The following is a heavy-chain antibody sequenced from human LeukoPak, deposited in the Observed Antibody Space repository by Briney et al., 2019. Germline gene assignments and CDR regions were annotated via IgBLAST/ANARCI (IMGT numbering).Heavy chain of an antibody. D-gene: IGHD1-26*01. CDR3: ATPSGSYYGSYFDY. CDR1: GYTFTSYD. J-gene: IGHJ4*02. V-gene: IGHV1-8*01. Sequence: ASVKVSCKASGYTFTSYDINWVRQATGQGLEWMGWMNPNSGNTGYAQKFQGRVTMTRNTSISTAYMELSSLRSEGTAVYYCATPSGSYYGSYFDYWGQGTLVTVSS. CDR2: MNPNSGNT.